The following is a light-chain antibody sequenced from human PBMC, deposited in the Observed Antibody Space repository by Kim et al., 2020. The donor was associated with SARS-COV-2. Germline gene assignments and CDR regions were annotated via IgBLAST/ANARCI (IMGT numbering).Light chain of an antibody. V-gene: IGKV3-20*01. Sequence: SPGERVTLSCRVSEPISSSYLAWYQQIPGQAPRLLMYGASNRATGIPDRFSGSGSGRDFTLTINRLEPKDFAVYYCQQYAGSPWTFGQGTKVDIK. CDR3: QQYAGSPWT. J-gene: IGKJ1*01. CDR1: EPISSSY. CDR2: GAS.